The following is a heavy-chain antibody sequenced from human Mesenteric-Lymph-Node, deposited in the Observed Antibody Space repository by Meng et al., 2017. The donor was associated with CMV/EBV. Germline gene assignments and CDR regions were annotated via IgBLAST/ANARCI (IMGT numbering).Heavy chain of an antibody. Sequence: GESLKISCAASGFTFSSYSMNWVRQAPGEGLEWVSSISSSSSYIYYADSVKGRFTISRDNAKNSLYLQMNSLRAEDTAVYYCARDPSIVGSVWGQGTLVTVSS. CDR1: GFTFSSYS. J-gene: IGHJ4*02. CDR3: ARDPSIVGSV. D-gene: IGHD1-26*01. CDR2: ISSSSSYI. V-gene: IGHV3-21*01.